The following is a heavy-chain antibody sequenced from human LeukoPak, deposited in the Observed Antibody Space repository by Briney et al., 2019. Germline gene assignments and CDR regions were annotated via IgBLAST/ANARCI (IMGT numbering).Heavy chain of an antibody. D-gene: IGHD2-2*01. CDR3: VRDRCSSTSCHDSPNWFDP. J-gene: IGHJ5*02. Sequence: GGSLRLSCEASGVTFVKYWMSWVRQAPGKGLEWISGVNWNGGSTGYADSVKGRFTISRDNAKNSLYLQMNSLRAEDTALYYCVRDRCSSTSCHDSPNWFDPWGQGTLVTVSS. CDR2: VNWNGGST. CDR1: GVTFVKYW. V-gene: IGHV3-20*04.